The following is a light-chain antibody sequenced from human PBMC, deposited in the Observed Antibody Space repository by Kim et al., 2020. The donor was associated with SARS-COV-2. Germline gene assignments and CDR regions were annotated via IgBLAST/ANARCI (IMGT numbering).Light chain of an antibody. CDR3: QQSYSAPRT. J-gene: IGKJ2*01. Sequence: DIQMTQSPSSLSAFVGDRVTITCRASQSIYGYMTWYQQRPGKAPNLLIYVASTLHTGVPSRFSGSGSTTDFTLTISGLQPEDFGTYYWQQSYSAPRTVGQGTKLEI. V-gene: IGKV1-39*01. CDR2: VAS. CDR1: QSIYGY.